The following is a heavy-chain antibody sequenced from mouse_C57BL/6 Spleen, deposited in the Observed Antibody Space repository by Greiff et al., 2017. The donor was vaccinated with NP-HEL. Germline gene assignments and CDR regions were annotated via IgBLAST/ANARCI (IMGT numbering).Heavy chain of an antibody. J-gene: IGHJ1*03. D-gene: IGHD1-1*01. CDR2: INPYNGGT. CDR1: GYTFTDYY. Sequence: VQLQQSGPVLVKPGASVKMSCKASGYTFTDYYMNWVKQSHGKSLEWIGVINPYNGGTSYNQKFKGKATLTVDKSSSTAYMELNSLTSEDSAVYYCAKNYGSRNWYFDVWGTGTTVTVSS. V-gene: IGHV1-19*01. CDR3: AKNYGSRNWYFDV.